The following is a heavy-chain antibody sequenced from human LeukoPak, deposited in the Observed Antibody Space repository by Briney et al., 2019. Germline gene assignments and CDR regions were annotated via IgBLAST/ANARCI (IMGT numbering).Heavy chain of an antibody. J-gene: IGHJ4*02. CDR3: PRLNSALVTLGY. V-gene: IGHV4-39*01. D-gene: IGHD5-18*01. CDR2: IHYSGTT. CDR1: GGSISSSSYH. Sequence: PSETLSLTCTVSGGSISSSSYHWGWIRQPQGKGLEWIGNIHYSGTTYYNPSLQSRVTISVDTSKNQFSLKVSSATAADTAVYYCPRLNSALVTLGYWGQGTLVTVSS.